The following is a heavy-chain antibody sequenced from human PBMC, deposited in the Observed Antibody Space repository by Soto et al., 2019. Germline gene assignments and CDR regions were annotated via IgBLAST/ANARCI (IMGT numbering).Heavy chain of an antibody. V-gene: IGHV3-53*01. Sequence: LRVSCAASGFSVTDHYMTWVRQAPGKGLEWVSVLYTGGSAYYGDSVKGRFTISRDSSTNTLYLQMNSLKVGDTAFYFCARSFNDWTTYFDYWSEGTLVTVSS. CDR2: LYTGGSA. CDR1: GFSVTDHY. D-gene: IGHD3-9*01. CDR3: ARSFNDWTTYFDY. J-gene: IGHJ4*02.